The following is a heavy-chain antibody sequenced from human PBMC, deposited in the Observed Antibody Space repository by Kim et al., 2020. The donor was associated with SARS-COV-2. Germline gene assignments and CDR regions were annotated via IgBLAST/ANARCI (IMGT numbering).Heavy chain of an antibody. CDR1: GFTFSSYW. V-gene: IGHV3-74*01. Sequence: GGSLRLSCAASGFTFSSYWMHWVRQAPGKGLVWVSRINSDGSSTSYADSVKGRFTISRDNAKNTLYLQMNSLRAEDTAVYYCAREGSSSTVLGAFDIWGQGTMVTVSS. J-gene: IGHJ3*02. CDR3: AREGSSSTVLGAFDI. D-gene: IGHD6-13*01. CDR2: INSDGSST.